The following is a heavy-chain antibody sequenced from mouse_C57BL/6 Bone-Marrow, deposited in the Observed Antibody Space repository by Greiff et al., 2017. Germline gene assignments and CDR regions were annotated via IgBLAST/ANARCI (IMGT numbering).Heavy chain of an antibody. Sequence: EVKLVESGGGLVKPGGSLKLSCAASGFTFSSYAMSWVRQTPEKRLEWVATISDGGSYTYYPDNVKGRFTISRDNAKNNLYLQMSHLKSEDTAMYYCAREDYYDYDGGGYYFDYWGQGTTLTVSS. V-gene: IGHV5-4*01. CDR1: GFTFSSYA. J-gene: IGHJ2*01. D-gene: IGHD2-4*01. CDR2: ISDGGSYT. CDR3: AREDYYDYDGGGYYFDY.